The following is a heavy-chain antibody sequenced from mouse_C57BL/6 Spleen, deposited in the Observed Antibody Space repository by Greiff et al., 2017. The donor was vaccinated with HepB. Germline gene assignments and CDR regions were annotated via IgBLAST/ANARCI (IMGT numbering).Heavy chain of an antibody. CDR2: IYPSDSET. Sequence: QVHVKQPGAELVRPGSSVKLSCKASGYTFTSYWMDWVKQRPGQGLEWIGNIYPSDSETHYNQKFKDKATLTVDKSSSTAYMQLSSLTSEDSAVYYCARDGYWGQGTTLTVSS. CDR1: GYTFTSYW. CDR3: ARDGY. J-gene: IGHJ2*01. V-gene: IGHV1-61*01. D-gene: IGHD1-1*01.